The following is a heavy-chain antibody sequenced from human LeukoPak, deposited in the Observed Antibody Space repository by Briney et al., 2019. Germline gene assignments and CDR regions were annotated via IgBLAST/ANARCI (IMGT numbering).Heavy chain of an antibody. Sequence: GGSLRLSCAASGFTLSTYSMNWVRQAAGKGLEWVSSISSSARYMYYADSVKGRFTISRDNAKNSLYLQMNSLRAEDAAVYYCARGGVGLVIIPGWEYDYYGLDVWGQGTTVTVSS. CDR1: GFTLSTYS. CDR2: ISSSARYM. V-gene: IGHV3-21*01. J-gene: IGHJ6*02. CDR3: ARGGVGLVIIPGWEYDYYGLDV. D-gene: IGHD3/OR15-3a*01.